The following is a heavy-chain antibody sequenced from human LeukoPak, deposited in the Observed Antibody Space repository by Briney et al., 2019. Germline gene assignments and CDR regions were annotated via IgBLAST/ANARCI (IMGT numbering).Heavy chain of an antibody. CDR2: LNQDGSER. CDR3: AKCGTGSNFHY. J-gene: IGHJ4*02. Sequence: GGSLRLSCVASGFTFSSYWRSWVRQTPGKGLEWVAHLNQDGSERYYVDSVKGRFTISRENVKNSLYLQMNSLRAEDTAVYYCAKCGTGSNFHYLGQGMLVTVSS. V-gene: IGHV3-7*02. D-gene: IGHD2-15*01. CDR1: GFTFSSYW.